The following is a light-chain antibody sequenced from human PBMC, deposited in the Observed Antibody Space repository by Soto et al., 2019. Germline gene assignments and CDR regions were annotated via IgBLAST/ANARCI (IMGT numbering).Light chain of an antibody. J-gene: IGLJ1*01. Sequence: QSVLTQPPSASGTPGQRVTISCSGGSSNIGINTVNWYQQLPGTAPKVLIYTDNQRPSGVPDRFSGSKSGTSASLAINGLQSGEEADYYGGAWEESLTLYVSGIGTKRT. CDR3: GAWEESLTLYV. CDR2: TDN. CDR1: SSNIGINT. V-gene: IGLV1-44*01.